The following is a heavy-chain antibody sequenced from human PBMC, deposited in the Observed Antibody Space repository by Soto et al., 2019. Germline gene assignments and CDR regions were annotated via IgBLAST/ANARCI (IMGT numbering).Heavy chain of an antibody. J-gene: IGHJ4*02. V-gene: IGHV4-39*01. CDR1: DDSINSDKYY. D-gene: IGHD3-9*01. CDR3: ARLEGLATISYSFAF. CDR2: IYYRGNA. Sequence: PSETLSLTCSVSDDSINSDKYYWGWIRQPPGKGLEWIGSIYYRGNAYYNPSLQTRVTISLHKSRSQLSLKLNSVTAADLAVYFCARLEGLATISYSFAFWGPGALVTVSS.